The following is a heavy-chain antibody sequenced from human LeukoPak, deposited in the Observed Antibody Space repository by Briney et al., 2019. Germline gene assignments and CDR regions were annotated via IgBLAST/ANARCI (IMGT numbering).Heavy chain of an antibody. Sequence: SVKVSCKASGGTFSSYAISWVRQAPGQGLEWMGGIIPIFGTANYAQKFQGRVTITSDKSTSTAYMELSSLRSEDTAVYYCASRAVAGTRLYWYFDLWGRGTLVTVSS. V-gene: IGHV1-69*06. CDR2: IIPIFGTA. CDR1: GGTFSSYA. J-gene: IGHJ2*01. CDR3: ASRAVAGTRLYWYFDL. D-gene: IGHD6-19*01.